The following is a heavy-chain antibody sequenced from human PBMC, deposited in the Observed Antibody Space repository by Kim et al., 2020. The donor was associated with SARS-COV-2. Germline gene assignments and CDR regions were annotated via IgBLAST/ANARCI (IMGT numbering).Heavy chain of an antibody. CDR2: IYSGGST. V-gene: IGHV3-53*04. CDR3: ARRAPYYYDSSGYYLDAFDI. CDR1: GFTVSSNY. J-gene: IGHJ3*02. Sequence: GGSLRLSCAASGFTVSSNYMSWVRQAPGKGLEWVSVIYSGGSTYYADSVKGRFTISRHNSKNTLYLQMNSLRAEDTAVYYCARRAPYYYDSSGYYLDAFDIWGQGTMVTVSS. D-gene: IGHD3-22*01.